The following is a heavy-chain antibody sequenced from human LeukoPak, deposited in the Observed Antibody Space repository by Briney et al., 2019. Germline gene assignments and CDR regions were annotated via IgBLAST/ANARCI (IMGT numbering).Heavy chain of an antibody. V-gene: IGHV4-39*01. J-gene: IGHJ4*02. Sequence: SETLSLTCTVSGGSISSSSYYWGWIRQPPGKGLEWIGSIYYSGSTYYNPSLKSRVTISVDTSKNQFSLKLSSVTAADTAVYYCARLVRDCSGGRCYSGFDYWGQGTLVTVSP. CDR3: ARLVRDCSGGRCYSGFDY. D-gene: IGHD2-15*01. CDR1: GGSISSSSYY. CDR2: IYYSGST.